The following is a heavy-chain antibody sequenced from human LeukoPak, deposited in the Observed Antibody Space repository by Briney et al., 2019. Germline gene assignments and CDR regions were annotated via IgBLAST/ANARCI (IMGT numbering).Heavy chain of an antibody. D-gene: IGHD1-26*01. Sequence: PGGSLRLSCAASGFTFSSYAMHWVRQAPGKGLEYVSAISSNGGSTYYANSVKGRFTISRDNAKNSLYLQMNSLRAEDTAVYYCAVGATAYYFDYWGQGTLVTVSS. CDR3: AVGATAYYFDY. V-gene: IGHV3-64*01. CDR1: GFTFSSYA. CDR2: ISSNGGST. J-gene: IGHJ4*02.